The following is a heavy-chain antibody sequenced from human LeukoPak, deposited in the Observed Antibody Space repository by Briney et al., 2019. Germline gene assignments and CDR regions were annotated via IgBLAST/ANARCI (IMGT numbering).Heavy chain of an antibody. V-gene: IGHV4-34*01. J-gene: IGHJ4*02. CDR2: INHSGST. Sequence: PSETLSLTCAVYGGSFSGYYWSWIRQPPGKGLEWIGEINHSGSTNYNPSLKSRVTISVDTSKNQFSLKLSSVTAADTAVYYCARGIQIVGATMSDPHYFDYWGQGTLVTVSS. CDR3: ARGIQIVGATMSDPHYFDY. CDR1: GGSFSGYY. D-gene: IGHD1-26*01.